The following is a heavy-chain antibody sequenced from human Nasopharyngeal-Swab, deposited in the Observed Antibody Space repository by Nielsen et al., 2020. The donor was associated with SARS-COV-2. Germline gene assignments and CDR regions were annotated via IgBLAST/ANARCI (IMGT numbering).Heavy chain of an antibody. CDR2: ISGSGGST. J-gene: IGHJ6*03. D-gene: IGHD4-17*01. CDR1: GFTFSSYA. V-gene: IGHV3-23*01. Sequence: GESLKISCAASGFTFSSYAMSWVCQAPGKGLEWVSAISGSGGSTYYADSVKGRFTISRDNSKNTLYLQINSLRAEDTAVYYCAKYYGDYPYYYYYMDVWGKGTTVTVSS. CDR3: AKYYGDYPYYYYYMDV.